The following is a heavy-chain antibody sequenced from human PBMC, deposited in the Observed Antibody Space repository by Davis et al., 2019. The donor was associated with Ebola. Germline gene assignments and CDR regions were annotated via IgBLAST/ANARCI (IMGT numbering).Heavy chain of an antibody. CDR2: FYPSRST. CDR3: ARDRTGSWWYFDL. V-gene: IGHV4-38-2*02. D-gene: IGHD3/OR15-3a*01. CDR1: GYSINRGYY. Sequence: SETLSLTCAVSGYSINRGYYWGWIRQSPGKGLEYIGSFYPSRSTNYNPSLKSRITMSLDTSKNQFSLNLRSVTAADTAVYYCARDRTGSWWYFDLWGRGTLVTVSS. J-gene: IGHJ2*01.